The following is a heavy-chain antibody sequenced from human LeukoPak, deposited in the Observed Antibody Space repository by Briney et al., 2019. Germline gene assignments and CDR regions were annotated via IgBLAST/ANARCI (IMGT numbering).Heavy chain of an antibody. D-gene: IGHD6-13*01. CDR3: ARATSSSSYIDY. CDR2: ISSSPSTI. CDR1: GFTFSSYS. J-gene: IGHJ4*02. Sequence: GGSLRLSCAASGFTFSSYSMNWVRQAPGKGLEWVSFISSSPSTIYYADSVKGRFTISRDNAKNSLYLQMNSLRAEDTAVYYCARATSSSSYIDYWGQGTLVTVSS. V-gene: IGHV3-48*04.